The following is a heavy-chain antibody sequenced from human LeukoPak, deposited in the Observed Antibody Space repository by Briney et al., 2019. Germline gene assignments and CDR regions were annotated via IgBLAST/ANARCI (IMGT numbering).Heavy chain of an antibody. Sequence: GGSLRLSCAASGFTFSSYAMSWVRQAPGKGLEWVSAISGSPGSTYYADSVKGRFTISRDNSKNTLYLQMNSLRAEDTAVYYCAKSGLGPPSGTDWGQGTLVTVSS. CDR1: GFTFSSYA. CDR3: AKSGLGPPSGTD. D-gene: IGHD1-14*01. V-gene: IGHV3-23*01. J-gene: IGHJ4*02. CDR2: ISGSPGST.